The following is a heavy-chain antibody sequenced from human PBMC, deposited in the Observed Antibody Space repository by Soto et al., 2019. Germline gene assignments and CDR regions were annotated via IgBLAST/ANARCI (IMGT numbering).Heavy chain of an antibody. V-gene: IGHV3-9*01. CDR1: GFTFDDYA. J-gene: IGHJ3*02. D-gene: IGHD7-27*01. CDR2: ISWNSGSI. Sequence: GGSLRLSCAASGFTFDDYAMHWVRQAPGKGLEWVSGISWNSGSIGYADSVKGRFTISRDNAKNSLYLQMNSLRAEDTALYYCAKDLGELTGDLEDAFDIWGQGTMVTVSS. CDR3: AKDLGELTGDLEDAFDI.